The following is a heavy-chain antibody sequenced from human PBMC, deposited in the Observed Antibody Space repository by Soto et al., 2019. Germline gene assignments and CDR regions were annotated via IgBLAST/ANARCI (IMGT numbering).Heavy chain of an antibody. J-gene: IGHJ6*02. CDR3: AKDEYYYDSGVYYRDNYYGMDV. Sequence: GLSLRLSCTASGCNFSNYGMNWIRQAQGKGLEWVSSISSSSSYISYADSLKGRFTISRDNSKNTLYLQMNSLRAEDTAVYYCAKDEYYYDSGVYYRDNYYGMDVWGQGTTVTVSS. CDR2: ISSSSSYI. CDR1: GCNFSNYG. V-gene: IGHV3-21*01. D-gene: IGHD3-22*01.